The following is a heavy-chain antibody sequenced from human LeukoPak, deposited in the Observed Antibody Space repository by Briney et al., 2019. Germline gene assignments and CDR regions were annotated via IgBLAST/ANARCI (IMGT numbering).Heavy chain of an antibody. D-gene: IGHD6-13*01. CDR1: GYTFTSYY. CDR3: ARADSSSWYGGKGAFDI. CDR2: INPSGGST. V-gene: IGHV1-46*01. J-gene: IGHJ3*02. Sequence: ASVKVSCKASGYTFTSYYMHWVRQAPGQGLEWMGIINPSGGSTSYAQKFQGRVTMTRDTSTSTVYMELSGLRSEDTAVYYCARADSSSWYGGKGAFDIWGQGTMVTVSS.